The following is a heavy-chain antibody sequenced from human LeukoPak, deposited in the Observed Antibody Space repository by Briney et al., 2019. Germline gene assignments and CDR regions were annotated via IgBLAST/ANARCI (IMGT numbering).Heavy chain of an antibody. D-gene: IGHD2-2*01. V-gene: IGHV6-1*01. J-gene: IGHJ5*02. Sequence: SQTLSLTCAISRDSVSSNSVTWNWIRQSPSRGLQWLGRTYYRSTWYNDYAVSVRGRITVNPDTSKNQFSLHLNSVTPEDTAVYYCARRLTQYDCFDPWGQGILVTVSS. CDR3: ARRLTQYDCFDP. CDR1: RDSVSSNSVT. CDR2: TYYRSTWYN.